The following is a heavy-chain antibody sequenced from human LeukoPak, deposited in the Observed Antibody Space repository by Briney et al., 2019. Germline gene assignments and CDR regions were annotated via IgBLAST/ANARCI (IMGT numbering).Heavy chain of an antibody. CDR2: IYPGDSDT. V-gene: IGHV5-51*01. D-gene: IGHD3-22*01. J-gene: IGHJ3*02. CDR3: ARPYYYDSSSYYGFAFDI. Sequence: GESLKISCQASGYRFTNYWIGWVRQMPGKGLEWMGIIYPGDSDTRYSPSFQGQVTISADKSISTAYLQWSSLKASDTAMYYCARPYYYDSSSYYGFAFDIWGQGTMVTVSS. CDR1: GYRFTNYW.